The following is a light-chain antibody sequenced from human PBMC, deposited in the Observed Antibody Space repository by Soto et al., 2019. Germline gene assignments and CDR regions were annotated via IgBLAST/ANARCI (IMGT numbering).Light chain of an antibody. CDR1: QSISNY. J-gene: IGKJ4*01. CDR3: QQSYSALPLP. V-gene: IGKV1-39*01. CDR2: ATS. Sequence: DIQMTQSPSSLSASVGDRVTITCRARQSISNYLNWYQQKPGKAPQLLIYATSSLQSGVPSRFSGSGSGTDFTLTISRLQPEDFGSYYCQQSYSALPLPFGGGTKVEIK.